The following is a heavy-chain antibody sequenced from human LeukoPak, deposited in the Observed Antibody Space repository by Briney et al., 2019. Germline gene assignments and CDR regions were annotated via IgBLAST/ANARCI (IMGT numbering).Heavy chain of an antibody. D-gene: IGHD6-13*01. CDR1: GFTFSSYA. J-gene: IGHJ6*04. CDR3: VKGGTYSSSWYTYYYYGMDV. Sequence: GGSLRLSCSASGFTFSSYAMHWVRQAPGKGLEYVSAISSNGGNTYYADSVKGRFTISRDNSKNTPYLQMSSLRAEDTAVYYCVKGGTYSSSWYTYYYYGMDVWGKGTTVTVSS. V-gene: IGHV3-64D*06. CDR2: ISSNGGNT.